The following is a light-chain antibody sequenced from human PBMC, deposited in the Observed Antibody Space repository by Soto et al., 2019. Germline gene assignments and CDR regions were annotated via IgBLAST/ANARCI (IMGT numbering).Light chain of an antibody. V-gene: IGLV3-10*01. CDR2: DDN. CDR3: YSTDSSGQHRV. J-gene: IGLJ3*02. Sequence: SYELTQPPSVSVSPGQTARITCSGDTLPRKYAYWYQQKSGQAPVLVIYDDNKRPSGIPERFAGSSSGTVATLTISGAQVEDEADYSCYSTDSSGQHRVFGGGTKLTVL. CDR1: TLPRKY.